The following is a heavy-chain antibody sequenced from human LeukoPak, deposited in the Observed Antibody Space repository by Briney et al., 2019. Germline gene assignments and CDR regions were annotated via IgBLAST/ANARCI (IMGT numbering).Heavy chain of an antibody. CDR2: IYYSGST. J-gene: IGHJ6*02. V-gene: IGHV4-59*01. D-gene: IGHD1-1*01. CDR1: GGSISSYY. Sequence: PSETLSLTCTVSGGSISSYYWSWIRQPPGKGLEWIGYIYYSGSTNYNPSLKSRVTISVDTSKNQFSLKLSSVTAADTAVYYCARVWISWNGEVDYYGMDVWGQGTTVTVSS. CDR3: ARVWISWNGEVDYYGMDV.